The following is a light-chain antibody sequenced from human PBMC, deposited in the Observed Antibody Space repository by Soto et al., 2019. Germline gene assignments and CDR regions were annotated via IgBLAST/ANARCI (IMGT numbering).Light chain of an antibody. CDR2: AAS. CDR1: QSISSY. J-gene: IGKJ5*01. Sequence: DIQMTQSPSSLSASVGDRVTITCRASQSISSYLNWYQQKPGKAPKLLIYAASSLQSGVPSRFSGSGSGTDLTLTISSLQPEDFATYYCQQSYSTFGQGTRLENK. V-gene: IGKV1-39*01. CDR3: QQSYST.